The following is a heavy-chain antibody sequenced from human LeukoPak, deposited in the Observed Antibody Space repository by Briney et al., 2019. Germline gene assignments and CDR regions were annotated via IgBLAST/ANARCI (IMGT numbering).Heavy chain of an antibody. Sequence: GASVKVSCKASGYTFTANNIHWLRRPPGRGLGWVFWINPTTGEIKSSQNFQGRATMTWDTSLGTAFMELRRLTSDDTAVYYCLRGERITAERPAVDVWGKGTTVIVSS. CDR2: INPTTGEI. V-gene: IGHV1-2*02. D-gene: IGHD6-6*01. CDR1: GYTFTANN. J-gene: IGHJ6*04. CDR3: LRGERITAERPAVDV.